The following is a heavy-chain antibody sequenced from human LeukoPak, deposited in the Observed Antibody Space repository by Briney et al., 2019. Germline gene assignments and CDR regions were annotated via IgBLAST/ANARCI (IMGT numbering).Heavy chain of an antibody. D-gene: IGHD3-3*01. J-gene: IGHJ6*02. CDR3: ARGLRRRSDDFWSGPKPTYYYYGMDV. Sequence: PSETLSLTCAVYGGSFSGYYWSWIRQPPGKGLEWIGEINHSGSTNYNPSLKSRVTISVDTSKNQFSLKLSSVTAADTAVYYCARGLRRRSDDFWSGPKPTYYYYGMDVWGQGTTVTVSS. CDR2: INHSGST. CDR1: GGSFSGYY. V-gene: IGHV4-34*01.